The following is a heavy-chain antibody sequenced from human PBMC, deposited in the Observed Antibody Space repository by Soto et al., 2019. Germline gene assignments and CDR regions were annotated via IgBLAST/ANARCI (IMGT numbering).Heavy chain of an antibody. CDR1: GFTFSSYG. J-gene: IGHJ4*02. CDR3: AKDTDGITGTTFTFDY. CDR2: ISYDGSNK. V-gene: IGHV3-30*18. Sequence: TGGSLRLSCAASGFTFSSYGMHWVRQAPGKGLEWVAVISYDGSNKYYADSVKGRFTISRDNSKNTLYLQMNSLRAEDTAVYYCAKDTDGITGTTFTFDYWGQGTLVTVSS. D-gene: IGHD1-20*01.